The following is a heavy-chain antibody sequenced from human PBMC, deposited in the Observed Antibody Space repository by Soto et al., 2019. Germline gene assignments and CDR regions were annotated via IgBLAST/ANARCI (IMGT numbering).Heavy chain of an antibody. CDR3: AKVLPAAPYYYYYGIDV. J-gene: IGHJ6*02. Sequence: GGSLRLSCAASGFTFSSYAMSWVRQAPGKGLEWVSAISGSGGSTYYADSVKGRFTISRDNSKNTLYLQMNSLRAEDTAVYYCAKVLPAAPYYYYYGIDVWGQGTTVTVSS. D-gene: IGHD2-2*01. CDR1: GFTFSSYA. V-gene: IGHV3-23*01. CDR2: ISGSGGST.